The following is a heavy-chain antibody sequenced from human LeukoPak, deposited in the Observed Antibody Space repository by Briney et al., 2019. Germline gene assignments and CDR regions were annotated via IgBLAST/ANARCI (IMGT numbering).Heavy chain of an antibody. CDR2: IKQDGSEK. CDR3: AREMDYYDSSGYYYVDYYYYMDV. V-gene: IGHV3-7*01. CDR1: GFTFSSYW. Sequence: GGSLRLSCAASGFTFSSYWMSWVRQAPGKGLEWVANIKQDGSEKYYVDSVKGRFTISRDNAKNSLYLQMNSLRAEDTAVYYCAREMDYYDSSGYYYVDYYYYMDVWGKGTTVTVSS. D-gene: IGHD3-22*01. J-gene: IGHJ6*03.